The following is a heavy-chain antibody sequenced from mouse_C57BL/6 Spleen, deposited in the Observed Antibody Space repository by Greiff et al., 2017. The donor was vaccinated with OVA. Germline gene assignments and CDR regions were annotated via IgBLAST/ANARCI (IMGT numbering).Heavy chain of an antibody. Sequence: QVQLKQSGPELVKPGASVKISCKASGYAFSSSWMNWVKQRPGKGLEWIGRIYPGDGDTNYNGKFKGKATLTADKSSSTAYMQLSSLTSEDSAVYFCAREEEQLPAYWGQGTLVTVSA. CDR1: GYAFSSSW. V-gene: IGHV1-82*01. D-gene: IGHD3-1*01. CDR3: AREEEQLPAY. CDR2: IYPGDGDT. J-gene: IGHJ3*01.